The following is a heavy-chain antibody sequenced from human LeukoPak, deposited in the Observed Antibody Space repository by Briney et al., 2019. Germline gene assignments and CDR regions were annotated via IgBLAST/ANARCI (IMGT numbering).Heavy chain of an antibody. D-gene: IGHD2-21*01. Sequence: SETLSLTCAVYGGSFSGGSFSGYYWSWIRQPPGKGLEWIGEINHSGSTNYNPSLKGRVTISIERSKNQFSLNLTSVTAADSAMYYCARGLLRTHFVGWGQGTLVTVSS. CDR1: GGSFSGGSFSGYY. CDR3: ARGLLRTHFVG. CDR2: INHSGST. J-gene: IGHJ4*02. V-gene: IGHV4-34*01.